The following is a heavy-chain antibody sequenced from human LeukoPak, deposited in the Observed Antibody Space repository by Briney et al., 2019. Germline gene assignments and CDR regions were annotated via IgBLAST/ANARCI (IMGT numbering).Heavy chain of an antibody. CDR3: ARGSITGTMGLSPPYDY. Sequence: ASVKVSCKASGYTFTSYDFNWVRQATGQRPEWMGWMSPNSGDTGYAQKFQDRVTMTRNTSISTAYMELSSLRSDDTAVYYCARGSITGTMGLSPPYDYWGQGTLVTVSS. V-gene: IGHV1-8*01. CDR1: GYTFTSYD. J-gene: IGHJ4*02. CDR2: MSPNSGDT. D-gene: IGHD1-7*01.